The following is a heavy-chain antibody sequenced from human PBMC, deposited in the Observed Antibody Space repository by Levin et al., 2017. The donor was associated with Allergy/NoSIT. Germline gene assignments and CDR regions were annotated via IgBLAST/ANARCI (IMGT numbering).Heavy chain of an antibody. D-gene: IGHD3-10*01. CDR1: GGSISNGDYY. J-gene: IGHJ4*02. CDR3: TRDRRGYYPDY. V-gene: IGHV4-31*03. Sequence: LRLSCTVSGGSISNGDYYWSWIRQHPGKGLEWIGYIYYSGSTYYNPSLQSRVTISLDTSKNQFSLQLSSVTAADTAVYYCTRDRRGYYPDYWGQGTLVTVSS. CDR2: IYYSGST.